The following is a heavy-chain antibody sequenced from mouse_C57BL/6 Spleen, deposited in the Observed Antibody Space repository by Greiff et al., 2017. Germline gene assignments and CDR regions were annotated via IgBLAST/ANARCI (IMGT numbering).Heavy chain of an antibody. CDR2: IDPETGGT. Sequence: VKLVESGAELVRPGASVTLSCKASGYTFTDYEMHWVKQTPVHGLEWIGAIDPETGGTAYNQKFKGKAILTADKSSSTAYMELRSLTSEDSAVYYCTRRESYSNPLDYWGQGTTLTVSS. D-gene: IGHD2-5*01. CDR3: TRRESYSNPLDY. J-gene: IGHJ2*01. CDR1: GYTFTDYE. V-gene: IGHV1-15*01.